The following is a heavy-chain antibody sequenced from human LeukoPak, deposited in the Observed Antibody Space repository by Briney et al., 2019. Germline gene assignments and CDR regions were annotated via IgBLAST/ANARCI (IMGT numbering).Heavy chain of an antibody. D-gene: IGHD2-15*01. CDR2: ISGSGGTT. Sequence: GGSLRLSCAASVXTFSIHAMSWVRQAPGKGLEWVSGISGSGGTTYYADSVKGRFTISRDNSKNTLHLQMNSLRAEDTAVYYCAEPFDVVVVVAAAGASGFDYWGQGTLVTVSS. CDR1: VXTFSIHA. CDR3: AEPFDVVVVVAAAGASGFDY. J-gene: IGHJ4*02. V-gene: IGHV3-23*01.